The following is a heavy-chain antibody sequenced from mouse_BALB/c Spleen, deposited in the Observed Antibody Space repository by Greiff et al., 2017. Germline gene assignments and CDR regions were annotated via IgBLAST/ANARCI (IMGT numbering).Heavy chain of an antibody. J-gene: IGHJ4*01. Sequence: QVQLQQPGAELVKPGASVKMSCKASGYTFTSYWMHWVKQRPGQGLEWIGVIDPSDSYTSYNQKFKGKATLTVDTSSSTAYMQLSSLTSEDSAVYYCARSYYGSTYGMDYWGQGTSVTVSS. CDR1: GYTFTSYW. CDR2: IDPSDSYT. V-gene: IGHV1-59*01. CDR3: ARSYYGSTYGMDY. D-gene: IGHD1-1*01.